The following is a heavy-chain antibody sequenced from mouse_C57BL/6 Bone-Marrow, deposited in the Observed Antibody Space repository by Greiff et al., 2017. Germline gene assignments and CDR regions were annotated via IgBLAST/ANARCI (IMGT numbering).Heavy chain of an antibody. CDR2: FNPSSGYT. Sequence: QVQLQQSGAELARPGVSVKMSCKASGYTFTSYTMHWVKQRPGQGLEWIGYFNPSSGYTKYNQKFKDKATLTADKPSSTAYMQLSSLASEDSAVYDCAISSLYDCDCKAWFAYWGQETLITVAA. V-gene: IGHV1-4*01. CDR3: AISSLYDCDCKAWFAY. CDR1: GYTFTSYT. D-gene: IGHD2-4*01. J-gene: IGHJ3*01.